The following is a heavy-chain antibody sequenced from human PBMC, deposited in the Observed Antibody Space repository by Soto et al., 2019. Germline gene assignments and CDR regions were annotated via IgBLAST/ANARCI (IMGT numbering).Heavy chain of an antibody. J-gene: IGHJ4*02. CDR1: GGSISSGGYY. V-gene: IGHV4-31*03. D-gene: IGHD1-26*01. CDR2: IYYSGST. Sequence: QVQLQESGPGLVKPSQTLSLTCTVSGGSISSGGYYWSWIRQHPGKGLEWIGYIYYSGSTYYNPALMTRVTISVAPSKTQFSLTLTSVTAADPAVYYCAGIYSGSPAGTLRYWGQGTLVTVSS. CDR3: AGIYSGSPAGTLRY.